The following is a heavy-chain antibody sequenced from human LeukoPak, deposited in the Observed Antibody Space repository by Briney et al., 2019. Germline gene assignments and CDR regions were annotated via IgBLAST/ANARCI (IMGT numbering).Heavy chain of an antibody. J-gene: IGHJ4*02. CDR2: SSSSGSTI. V-gene: IGHV3-48*03. Sequence: GGSLRLSCAASGFTFSSYEMNWVRQAPGKGLEWVSHSSSSGSTIYYAGSAKGRFTIARDNAKNSVYLQMNSLRAEDTAVYYCARGSLHSAYGFDYWGQGTLVTVSS. CDR3: ARGSLHSAYGFDY. CDR1: GFTFSSYE. D-gene: IGHD5-12*01.